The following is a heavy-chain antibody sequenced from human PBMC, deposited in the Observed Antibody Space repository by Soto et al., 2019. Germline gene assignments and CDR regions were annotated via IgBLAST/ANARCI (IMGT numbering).Heavy chain of an antibody. CDR1: GGSVRTGSYH. J-gene: IGHJ4*02. CDR3: ARIGWGGDS. D-gene: IGHD7-27*01. Sequence: SVSGGSVRTGSYHWSWIRQPPGKGLEWIGFIPNNGSPDYNPSLKSRVVVSIDRSKNQFSLKVNSVTAADTAVYFCARIGWGGDSWGQGTLVTVSS. CDR2: IPNNGSP. V-gene: IGHV4-61*01.